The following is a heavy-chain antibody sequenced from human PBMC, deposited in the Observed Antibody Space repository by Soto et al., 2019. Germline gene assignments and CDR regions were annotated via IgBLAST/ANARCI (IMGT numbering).Heavy chain of an antibody. V-gene: IGHV4-39*01. D-gene: IGHD3-10*01. CDR1: GGSISSSSYY. Sequence: SETLSLTCTVSGGSISSSSYYWDWIRQPPGKGLEWIATTYYSGSTYYNPSLKSRVTTSVDTAENQFSLKLSSVTAADTAVYYCARRYGRGSYCHYWGQGTLVTVSS. J-gene: IGHJ4*02. CDR2: TYYSGST. CDR3: ARRYGRGSYCHY.